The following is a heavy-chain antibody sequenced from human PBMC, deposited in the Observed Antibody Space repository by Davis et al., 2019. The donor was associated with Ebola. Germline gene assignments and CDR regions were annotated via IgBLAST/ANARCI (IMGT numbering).Heavy chain of an antibody. J-gene: IGHJ4*02. CDR3: ARDVGGRAGY. V-gene: IGHV3-74*01. CDR1: EFTFRSYW. Sequence: PGGSLRLSCVGSEFTFRSYWFHWVRQAPGKGLEWFSRIDTDGSTTNDADSVRGRFTISRDNAKNTLFLQMNSLRADDTAVYYCARDVGGRAGYWGQGTLVTVSS. CDR2: IDTDGSTT.